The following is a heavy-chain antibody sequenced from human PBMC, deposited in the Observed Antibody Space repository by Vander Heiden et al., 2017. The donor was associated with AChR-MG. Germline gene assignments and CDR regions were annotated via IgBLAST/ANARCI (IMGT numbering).Heavy chain of an antibody. V-gene: IGHV3-23*01. Sequence: EVQLLESGGGLVQPGGSLRLSCAASGFPFSRYAMSWVRQAPGKGLEWVSAISGSGGSTYYADSVKGRFTISRDNSKNTLYLQMNSLRAEDTAVYYCAKGEPGYCSSTSCYDVFDYWGQGTLVTVSS. CDR3: AKGEPGYCSSTSCYDVFDY. CDR2: ISGSGGST. J-gene: IGHJ4*02. D-gene: IGHD2-2*01. CDR1: GFPFSRYA.